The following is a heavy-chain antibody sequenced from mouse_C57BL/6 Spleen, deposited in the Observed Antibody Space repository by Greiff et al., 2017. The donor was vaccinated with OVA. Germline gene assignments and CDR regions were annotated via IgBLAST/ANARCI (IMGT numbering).Heavy chain of an antibody. CDR3: ARGHYGSSSWFAY. J-gene: IGHJ3*01. CDR1: GFTFSSYA. D-gene: IGHD1-1*01. CDR2: ISDGGSYT. Sequence: DVQLVESGGGLVKPGGSLKLSCAASGFTFSSYAMSWVRQTPEKRLEWVATISDGGSYTYYPDNVKGRFTISRDNAKNNLYLQMSHLKSEDTAMYYGARGHYGSSSWFAYWGQGTLVTVSA. V-gene: IGHV5-4*01.